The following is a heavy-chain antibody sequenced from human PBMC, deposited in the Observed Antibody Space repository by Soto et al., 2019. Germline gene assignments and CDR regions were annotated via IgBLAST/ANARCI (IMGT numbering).Heavy chain of an antibody. D-gene: IGHD2-15*01. J-gene: IGHJ4*02. CDR2: ISGSDGRT. CDR1: GFTFSSYA. Sequence: EVQLLESGGGLVRPGGSLRLSCAASGFTFSSYAMSWVRQAPGKGLEWVSTISGSDGRTYSTDSVKGLFTISIDNSRNTAYLQMNSLRVEDPAVYYCAKGVSQYTPLSLFDYWGRGTLVTVSS. CDR3: AKGVSQYTPLSLFDY. V-gene: IGHV3-23*01.